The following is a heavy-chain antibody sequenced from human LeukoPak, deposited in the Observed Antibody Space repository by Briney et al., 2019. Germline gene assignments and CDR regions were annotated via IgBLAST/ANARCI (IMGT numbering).Heavy chain of an antibody. D-gene: IGHD3-10*01. J-gene: IGHJ4*02. CDR3: ARGYYGSGSYFLFDY. CDR1: GGSISSYY. V-gene: IGHV4-59*01. Sequence: SETLSLTFTVSGGSISSYYWSWIRQPPGKGLEWIGYIYYSGSTNYNPSLKSRVTISVDTSKSQFSLKLSSVTAADTAVYYCARGYYGSGSYFLFDYWGQGTLVTVSS. CDR2: IYYSGST.